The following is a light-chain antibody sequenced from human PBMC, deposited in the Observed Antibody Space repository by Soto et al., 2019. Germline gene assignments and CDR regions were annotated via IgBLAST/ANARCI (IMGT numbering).Light chain of an antibody. J-gene: IGKJ1*01. CDR2: GAS. CDR3: QRYGSSPGT. CDR1: QSVDSAY. Sequence: EIVLTQSPGTLSLSPGERATLSCRASQSVDSAYLAWYQQKPGQAPRLLIYGASSRATGIPDRFSGGGSGTDFTLTISRLEPEDFAVYYCQRYGSSPGTFGHGTKVDIK. V-gene: IGKV3-20*01.